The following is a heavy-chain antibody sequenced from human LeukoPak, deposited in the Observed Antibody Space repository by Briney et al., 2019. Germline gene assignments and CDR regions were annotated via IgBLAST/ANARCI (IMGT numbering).Heavy chain of an antibody. CDR1: GYTFTSYG. J-gene: IGHJ6*03. CDR2: INPNSGGT. D-gene: IGHD2-2*01. Sequence: ASVKVSCKASGYTFTSYGISWVRQAPGQGLEWMGWINPNSGGTNYAQKFQGRVTMTRDTSISTAYMELSRLRSDDTAVYYCASSSTSWDYYYMDVWGKGTTVTVSS. V-gene: IGHV1-2*02. CDR3: ASSSTSWDYYYMDV.